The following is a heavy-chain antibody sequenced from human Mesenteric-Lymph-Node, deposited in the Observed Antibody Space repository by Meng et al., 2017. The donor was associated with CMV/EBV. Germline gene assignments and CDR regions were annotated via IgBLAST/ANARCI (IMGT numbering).Heavy chain of an antibody. V-gene: IGHV3-23*01. Sequence: GGSLRLSCAASGFTFSSYALSWVRQAPGKGLEWVSAISGSGGSTYYADSVKGRFTISRDNSKNTLYLQMNSLRTEDTAVYYCAKAFGRGADAFDIWGQGTMVTVSS. J-gene: IGHJ3*02. D-gene: IGHD3-10*01. CDR1: GFTFSSYA. CDR3: AKAFGRGADAFDI. CDR2: ISGSGGST.